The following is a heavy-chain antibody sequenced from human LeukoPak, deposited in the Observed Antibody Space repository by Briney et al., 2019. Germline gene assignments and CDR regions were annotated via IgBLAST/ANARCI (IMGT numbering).Heavy chain of an antibody. Sequence: GGSLRLSCAASGFTFSSYSMNWVRQAPGKGLEWVSSISSSSSYIYYADSVKGRFTISRDNAKNSLYLQMNSLRAEDTAVYYCAKDPGFGELSYDAFDIWGQGTMVTVSS. CDR2: ISSSSSYI. V-gene: IGHV3-21*04. CDR3: AKDPGFGELSYDAFDI. J-gene: IGHJ3*02. D-gene: IGHD3-10*01. CDR1: GFTFSSYS.